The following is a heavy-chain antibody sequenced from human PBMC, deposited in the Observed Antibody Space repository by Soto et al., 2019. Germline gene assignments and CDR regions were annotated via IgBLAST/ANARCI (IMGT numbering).Heavy chain of an antibody. Sequence: GASVKVSCKASGYTFTSYGISWVRQAPGQGLEWMGWISAYNGNTNYAQKLQGRVTMTTDTSTSTAYMELRSLRPDDTAVYYCARGGDCSGGSCYWNYYYYGMDVWGQGTTVTVSS. D-gene: IGHD2-15*01. CDR3: ARGGDCSGGSCYWNYYYYGMDV. J-gene: IGHJ6*02. V-gene: IGHV1-18*04. CDR1: GYTFTSYG. CDR2: ISAYNGNT.